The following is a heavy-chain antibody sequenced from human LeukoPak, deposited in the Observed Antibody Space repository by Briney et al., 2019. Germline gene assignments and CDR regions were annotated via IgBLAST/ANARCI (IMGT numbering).Heavy chain of an antibody. CDR1: GFTVISNY. V-gene: IGHV3-53*01. CDR3: ARGETSSYGY. J-gene: IGHJ4*02. Sequence: GGSLRLSCAASGFTVISNYMSWVRQAPGKGLEWVSVIYSGGSTNYADSVKGRFTISRDNSKNTVYLQMNSLRAEDTAVYYCARGETSSYGYWGQGTLVTVSS. CDR2: IYSGGST. D-gene: IGHD2-2*01.